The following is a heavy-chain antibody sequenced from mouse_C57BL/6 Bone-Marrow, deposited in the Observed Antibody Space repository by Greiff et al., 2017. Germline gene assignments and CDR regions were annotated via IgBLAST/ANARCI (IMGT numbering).Heavy chain of an antibody. CDR1: GYTFTSYW. CDR3: ARSPLYAMDY. Sequence: QVQLKESGAELVKPGASVKLSCKASGYTFTSYWMHWVKQRPGQGLEWIGMIHPNSGSTNYNEKFKSKATLNVDKSSSTAYMQLSSLTSEDSAVYYCARSPLYAMDYWGQGTSVTVSS. CDR2: IHPNSGST. D-gene: IGHD6-1*01. J-gene: IGHJ4*01. V-gene: IGHV1-64*01.